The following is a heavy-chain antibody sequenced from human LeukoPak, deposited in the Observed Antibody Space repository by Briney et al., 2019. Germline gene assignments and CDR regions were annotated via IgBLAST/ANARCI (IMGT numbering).Heavy chain of an antibody. CDR1: GGSISSYY. D-gene: IGHD1-14*01. CDR3: ARKTGYTAYYYGMDV. CDR2: IYYSGST. J-gene: IGHJ6*02. Sequence: SETLSLTCTVSGGSISSYYWSWIRQPPGKGLEWIGYIYYSGSTNYNPSLKSRVTISVDTSKNQFSLKLSSVTAADTAVYYCARKTGYTAYYYGMDVWGQGTLVTVSS. V-gene: IGHV4-59*01.